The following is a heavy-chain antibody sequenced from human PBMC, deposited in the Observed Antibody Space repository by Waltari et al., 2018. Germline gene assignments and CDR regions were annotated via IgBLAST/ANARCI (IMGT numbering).Heavy chain of an antibody. CDR2: IYYSGST. D-gene: IGHD5-12*01. J-gene: IGHJ6*03. V-gene: IGHV4-39*01. CDR1: GGTISSSNYY. CDR3: AREVPRNGYIGLIYYYMDV. Sequence: QVQLQESGPGLVKPSETLSLTCSVSGGTISSSNYYWGWIRQPPGKGLEWIGSIYYSGSTYDNLARKSRFTISVDRSTNQVSLKLTSVTAADTAVYFWAREVPRNGYIGLIYYYMDVWGKGTTVTVSS.